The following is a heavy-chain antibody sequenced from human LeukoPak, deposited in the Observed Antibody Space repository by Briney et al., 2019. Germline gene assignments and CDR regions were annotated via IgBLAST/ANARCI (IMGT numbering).Heavy chain of an antibody. CDR2: FDPEDGET. CDR1: GYTLTELS. CDR3: TRGYCSSSSCFYSDY. Sequence: ASVKVSCKVSGYTLTELSMHWVRQAPGKGLEWMGGFDPEDGETIYAQKFQGRVTMTEDTSTDTAYMELSSLRSEDTAVYYCTRGYCSSSSCFYSDYWGQGTLVTVSS. J-gene: IGHJ4*02. D-gene: IGHD2-2*01. V-gene: IGHV1-24*01.